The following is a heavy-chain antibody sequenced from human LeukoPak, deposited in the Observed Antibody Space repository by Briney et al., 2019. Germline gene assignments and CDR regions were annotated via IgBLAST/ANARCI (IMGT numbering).Heavy chain of an antibody. CDR3: ARTSFMGIDY. CDR1: GFTFSSYA. J-gene: IGHJ4*02. D-gene: IGHD7-27*01. CDR2: ISSNGGST. V-gene: IGHV3-64*01. Sequence: GRSLRLSCAASGFTFSSYAMHWVRQAPGKGLEYVSAISSNGGSTYYANSVKGRFTISRDNSKNTLYLQMGSLRAEDMAVYHCARTSFMGIDYWGQGTLVTVSS.